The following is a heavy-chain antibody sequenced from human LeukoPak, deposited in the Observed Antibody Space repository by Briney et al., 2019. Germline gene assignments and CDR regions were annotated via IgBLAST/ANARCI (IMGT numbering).Heavy chain of an antibody. CDR2: ISWNSGSI. CDR3: AKDMYSSSSLGMDV. D-gene: IGHD6-13*01. V-gene: IGHV3-9*01. CDR1: GLTFDDYA. J-gene: IGHJ6*02. Sequence: GGSLRLSCAASGLTFDDYAMHWVRQAPGKGLEWVSGISWNSGSIGYADSVKGRFTISRDNAKNSLYLQMNSLRAEDTALYYCAKDMYSSSSLGMDVWGQGTTVTVSS.